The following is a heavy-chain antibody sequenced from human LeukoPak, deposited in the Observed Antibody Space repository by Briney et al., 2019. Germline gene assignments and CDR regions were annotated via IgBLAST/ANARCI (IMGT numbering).Heavy chain of an antibody. V-gene: IGHV1-2*02. Sequence: ASVKVSCKASGGTFSSYAITWVRQAPGQGLEWMGWINPNSGGTNYAQKFQGRVTMTRDTSISTAYMELSRLRSDDTAVYYCAREGTSMVRGVITHFDYWGQGTLVTVSS. D-gene: IGHD3-10*01. J-gene: IGHJ4*02. CDR2: INPNSGGT. CDR3: AREGTSMVRGVITHFDY. CDR1: GGTFSSYA.